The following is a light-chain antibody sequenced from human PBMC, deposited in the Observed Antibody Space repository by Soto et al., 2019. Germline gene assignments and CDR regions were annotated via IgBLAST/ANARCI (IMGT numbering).Light chain of an antibody. Sequence: EIVMTQSPATRSVSPGERATLSCRASQSVSSNLAWYQQKPGQAPRLLIYDASTRAPGIPARFSGSGYGTEFTLTISSLQSEDFAVYYCQQYSAWWTFGQGTTVEIK. J-gene: IGKJ1*01. CDR3: QQYSAWWT. V-gene: IGKV3-15*01. CDR1: QSVSSN. CDR2: DAS.